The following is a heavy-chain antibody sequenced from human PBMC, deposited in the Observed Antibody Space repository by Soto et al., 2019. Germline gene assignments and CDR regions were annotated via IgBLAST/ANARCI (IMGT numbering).Heavy chain of an antibody. CDR1: GGTFSSYA. D-gene: IGHD3-10*01. CDR2: IIPIFGTA. CDR3: ARSFITMVRGVMSWFDP. V-gene: IGHV1-69*01. Sequence: QVQLVQSGAEVKKPGSSVKVSCKASGGTFSSYAISWVRQAPGQGLEWMGGIIPIFGTANYAQKFQGRVTITAEEPKRTAYMELSILRSEVTAVYYCARSFITMVRGVMSWFDPWGQGTLVTVSS. J-gene: IGHJ5*02.